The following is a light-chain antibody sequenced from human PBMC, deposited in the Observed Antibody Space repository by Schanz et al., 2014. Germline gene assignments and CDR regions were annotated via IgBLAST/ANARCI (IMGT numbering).Light chain of an antibody. V-gene: IGLV2-14*01. CDR3: SSSTTTATCV. CDR2: DVN. J-gene: IGLJ1*01. CDR1: SSDVGGYNY. Sequence: QSALTQPASVSGSPGQSITISCTGTSSDVGGYNYVSWYQQHPGKAPKLMIYDVNNRPSGVSNRFSGSKSGNTASLTISGLQAEDEDDYYCSSSTTTATCVFGTGTKLTVL.